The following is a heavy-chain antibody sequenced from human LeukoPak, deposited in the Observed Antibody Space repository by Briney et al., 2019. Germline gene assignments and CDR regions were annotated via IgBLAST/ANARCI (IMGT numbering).Heavy chain of an antibody. D-gene: IGHD4-17*01. CDR1: GLTVTNNY. CDR3: VYGDYPLTY. Sequence: GGSVRLSCAASGLTVTNNYWNCARQSRGKGPEWISLIYTNGDTQYANSVKGRFTFSRDNSKNTLYLQMNSLRDEDTAIYYCVYGDYPLTYWGQGTLVSVSS. J-gene: IGHJ4*02. V-gene: IGHV3-66*01. CDR2: IYTNGDT.